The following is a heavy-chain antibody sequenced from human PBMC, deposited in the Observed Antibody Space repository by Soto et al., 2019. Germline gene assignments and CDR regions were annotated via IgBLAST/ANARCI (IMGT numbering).Heavy chain of an antibody. Sequence: SETLSLTCTVSGGSISSSRYYWGWIRQPPGKGLEWIGSIYYSGSTYYNPSLKSRITMSVDTSKNQFSPKLNSVTAADTAVYYCARDDTRAGYDYWGQGTLVTVSS. D-gene: IGHD5-18*01. CDR3: ARDDTRAGYDY. CDR1: GGSISSSRYY. V-gene: IGHV4-39*07. J-gene: IGHJ4*02. CDR2: IYYSGST.